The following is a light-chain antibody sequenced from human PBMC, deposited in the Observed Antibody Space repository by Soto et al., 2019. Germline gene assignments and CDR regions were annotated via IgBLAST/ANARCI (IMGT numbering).Light chain of an antibody. CDR3: QQYGSSIT. CDR1: QSVSSN. Sequence: ELVMTQSPDTLSVSPGERATLSCRASQSVSSNLAWYQQRPGQAPRLLIYGASSRATGIPDRFSGSGSGTDFTLTISRLEPEDFAVYYCQQYGSSITFGQGTRLEIK. J-gene: IGKJ5*01. CDR2: GAS. V-gene: IGKV3-20*01.